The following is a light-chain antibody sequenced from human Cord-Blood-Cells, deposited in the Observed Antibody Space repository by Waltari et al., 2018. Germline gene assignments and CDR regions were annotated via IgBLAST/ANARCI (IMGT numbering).Light chain of an antibody. Sequence: DIQMTQSTSSLSASVGDSVTITCQASQDISNYLNWYQQKPGKAPKRLIYDASNFETGVPSMFSGSGSGTDFTFTISSLQPEDIATYYCQQYDNLPMYTFGQGTKLEIK. CDR2: DAS. CDR1: QDISNY. CDR3: QQYDNLPMYT. V-gene: IGKV1-33*01. J-gene: IGKJ2*01.